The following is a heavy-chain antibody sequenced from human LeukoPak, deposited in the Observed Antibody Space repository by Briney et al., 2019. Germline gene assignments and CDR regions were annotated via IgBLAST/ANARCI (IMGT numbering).Heavy chain of an antibody. CDR1: GYTFTDYY. V-gene: IGHV1-46*01. CDR2: INPHGGGT. Sequence: GASVKVSCKASGYTFTDYYIHWVRQAPGQGLEWVGLINPHGGGTAYAQKFQGRVTMTRDTSTSTVYIDLSSLRSEDTAVYHCTRALYSSSWYFVYWGQGTLVTVSS. J-gene: IGHJ4*01. D-gene: IGHD6-13*01. CDR3: TRALYSSSWYFVY.